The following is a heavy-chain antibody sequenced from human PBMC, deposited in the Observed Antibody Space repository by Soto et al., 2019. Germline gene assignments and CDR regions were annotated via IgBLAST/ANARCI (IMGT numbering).Heavy chain of an antibody. V-gene: IGHV3-13*01. CDR2: IGTAGDT. D-gene: IGHD5-18*01. J-gene: IGHJ2*01. Sequence: GGSLRLSCAASGFTFSSYDMHWVRQATGKGLEWVSAIGTAGDTYYPGSVKGRFTISRENAKNSLYLQMNSLRAEDTAVYYCARALVDTATKWYFDLWGRGTLVTVSS. CDR3: ARALVDTATKWYFDL. CDR1: GFTFSSYD.